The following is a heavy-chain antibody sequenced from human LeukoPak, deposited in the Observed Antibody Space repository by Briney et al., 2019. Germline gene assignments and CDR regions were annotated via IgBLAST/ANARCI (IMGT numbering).Heavy chain of an antibody. D-gene: IGHD3-3*01. CDR2: IKQDGSEK. CDR1: VGSISSSNW. J-gene: IGHJ4*02. CDR3: ARSRVDYDFWSGYYPESYYFDY. V-gene: IGHV3-7*03. Sequence: HPSETLSLTCAVSVGSISSSNWWSWVRQAPGKGLEWVANIKQDGSEKYYVDSVKGRFTISRDNAKNSLYLQMNSLRAEDTAVYYCARSRVDYDFWSGYYPESYYFDYWGQGTLVTVSS.